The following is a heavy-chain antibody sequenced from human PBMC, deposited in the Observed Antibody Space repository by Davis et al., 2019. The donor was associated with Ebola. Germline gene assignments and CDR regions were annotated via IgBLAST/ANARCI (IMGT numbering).Heavy chain of an antibody. J-gene: IGHJ3*02. Sequence: GESLKISCSASGFSFSSYGMHWVRQAPGKGLEWVGFIRSKAYGGTTEYAASVKDRFTISRDDSKSIAYLQMNSLKTEDTAVYYCTRDRTYYDILTGYHPFDIWGQGTMVTVSS. CDR1: GFSFSSYG. V-gene: IGHV3-49*04. D-gene: IGHD3-9*01. CDR2: IRSKAYGGTT. CDR3: TRDRTYYDILTGYHPFDI.